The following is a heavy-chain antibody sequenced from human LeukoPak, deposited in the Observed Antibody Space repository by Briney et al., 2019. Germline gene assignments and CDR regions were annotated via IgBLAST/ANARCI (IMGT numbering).Heavy chain of an antibody. Sequence: SGGSLRLSCVVSGFTFSNAWMNWVRQAPGKGLEWVSAISGSGGSTYYADSVKGRFTISRDNSKNTLYLQMNSLRAEDTAVYYCAKENGGNFDYWGQGTLVTVSS. CDR1: GFTFSNAW. J-gene: IGHJ4*02. D-gene: IGHD2-15*01. CDR3: AKENGGNFDY. CDR2: ISGSGGST. V-gene: IGHV3-23*01.